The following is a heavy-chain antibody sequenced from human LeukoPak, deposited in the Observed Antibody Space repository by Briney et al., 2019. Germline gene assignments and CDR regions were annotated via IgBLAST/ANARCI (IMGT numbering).Heavy chain of an antibody. D-gene: IGHD2-21*02. CDR1: GYTFIGFF. Sequence: ASVKVSCKASGYTFIGFFMHWVRQAPGQGLEWMGWINPNIGDAYYAQKFQGRVTVTRDRSINTAYMELSRLTSDDTAVYYCARMDLDGGDSIGFDSWGQGTLVTVSS. CDR3: ARMDLDGGDSIGFDS. J-gene: IGHJ5*01. CDR2: INPNIGDA. V-gene: IGHV1-2*02.